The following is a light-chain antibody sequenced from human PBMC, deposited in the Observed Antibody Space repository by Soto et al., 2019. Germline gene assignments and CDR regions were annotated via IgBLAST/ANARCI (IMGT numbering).Light chain of an antibody. Sequence: QAVVTQAPSLTVSPGGTVTLTCGSSIGHISSDQWPYWFQQKPGQAPRPLIYDTSNKHSWTPARFSGSLLGGKAALTLSGAQADDEADYYCLLTYSGFYVFGTGTKLTVL. J-gene: IGLJ1*01. CDR3: LLTYSGFYV. V-gene: IGLV7-46*01. CDR1: IGHISSDQW. CDR2: DTS.